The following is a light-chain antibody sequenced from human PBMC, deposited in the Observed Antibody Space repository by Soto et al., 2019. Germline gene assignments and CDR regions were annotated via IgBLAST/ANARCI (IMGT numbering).Light chain of an antibody. J-gene: IGKJ1*01. CDR3: QQYSSRPPTWT. V-gene: IGKV3-15*01. CDR2: GAS. Sequence: EIVMTQSPATLSVSPGERATLSCRASQSVSGTLAWYQQRPGQPPRLLFYGASTRATGIPARFSGSGSGTEFTLTISSLQSEDFAVYYCQQYSSRPPTWTFGQGTKV. CDR1: QSVSGT.